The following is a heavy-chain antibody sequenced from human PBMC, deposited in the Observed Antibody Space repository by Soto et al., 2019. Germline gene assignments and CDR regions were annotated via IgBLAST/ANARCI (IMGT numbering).Heavy chain of an antibody. D-gene: IGHD4-17*01. V-gene: IGHV4-59*08. Sequence: QVQLQESGPGLVKPSETLSLTCTVSGGSFSNYYWSWIRQSPGKGLEWIGNIDDSGITTYNPSLKSLVTILAASSRNQLSLRRSSVTPADTAVYYCASQTVTTLGRDNWFVSWRLATLLTVSS. CDR3: ASQTVTTLGRDNWFVS. CDR2: IDDSGIT. CDR1: GGSFSNYY. J-gene: IGHJ5*01.